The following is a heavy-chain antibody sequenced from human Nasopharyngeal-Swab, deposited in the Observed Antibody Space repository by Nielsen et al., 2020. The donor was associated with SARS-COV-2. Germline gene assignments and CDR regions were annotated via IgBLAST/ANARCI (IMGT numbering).Heavy chain of an antibody. CDR1: GFTFSSYA. J-gene: IGHJ5*02. D-gene: IGHD5-24*01. Sequence: GESLKISCAASGFTFSSYAMHWVRQAPGKGLEYVSAISSNGGSTYYANSVKGRFTISRDNSKNTRYLQMGSLRAEDMAVYYCARSRGGYSAWGQGTLVTVSS. CDR3: ARSRGGYSA. V-gene: IGHV3-64*01. CDR2: ISSNGGST.